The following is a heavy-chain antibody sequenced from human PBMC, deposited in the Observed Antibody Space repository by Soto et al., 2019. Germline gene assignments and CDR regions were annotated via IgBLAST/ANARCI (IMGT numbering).Heavy chain of an antibody. CDR1: GFTFSSYA. V-gene: IGHV3-23*01. Sequence: LRLSCAVSGFTFSSYAMSWVRQAPGKGLEWVSGISGSGGSTHYSDFMKGRFTISRDNSKNTLYLQMNSLRAEDTAVYYCAKEWEKWEVLGRNFDYWGQGTLVTVSP. D-gene: IGHD1-26*01. CDR3: AKEWEKWEVLGRNFDY. CDR2: ISGSGGST. J-gene: IGHJ4*02.